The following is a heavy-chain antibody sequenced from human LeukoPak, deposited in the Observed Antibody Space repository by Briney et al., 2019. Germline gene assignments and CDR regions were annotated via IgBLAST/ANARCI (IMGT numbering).Heavy chain of an antibody. CDR3: ARDDYDILTGYYYYYGMDV. D-gene: IGHD3-9*01. V-gene: IGHV3-30-3*01. CDR1: GFTFSSYA. J-gene: IGHJ6*02. CDR2: ISYDGSNK. Sequence: PGGSLRLSCAASGFTFSSYAMPWVRQAPGKGLEWVAVISYDGSNKYYAGSVKGRFTISRDNSKNTLYLQMNSLRAEDTAVYYCARDDYDILTGYYYYYGMDVWGQGTTVTVSS.